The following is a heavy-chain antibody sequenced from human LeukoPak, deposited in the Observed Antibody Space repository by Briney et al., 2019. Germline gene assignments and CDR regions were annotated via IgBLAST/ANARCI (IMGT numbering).Heavy chain of an antibody. J-gene: IGHJ5*02. V-gene: IGHV1-18*01. CDR2: ISAYNGNT. CDR1: GYTFTSYG. D-gene: IGHD3-10*01. Sequence: VASVKVSCKASGYTFTSYGISWVRQAPGQGLGWMAWISAYNGNTNYAQKLQGRVTMTTDTSTSTAYMELRSLRSDDTAVYYCAREAAGLWFGDGGWFDPWGQGTLVTVSS. CDR3: AREAAGLWFGDGGWFDP.